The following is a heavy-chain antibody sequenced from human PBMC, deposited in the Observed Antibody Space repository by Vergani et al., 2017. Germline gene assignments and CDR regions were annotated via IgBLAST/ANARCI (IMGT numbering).Heavy chain of an antibody. V-gene: IGHV1-8*03. D-gene: IGHD1-26*01. Sequence: QVQLVQSGAEVKKPGASVKVSCKASGYTFTSYDINWVRQATGQGLEWMGWMNPNSGNTGYAQKFQDRVTITRNTSISTAYMELSSLRSEDTAGYYCARGPSLRERGWFDPWGQGTLVTVSS. CDR3: ARGPSLRERGWFDP. J-gene: IGHJ5*02. CDR1: GYTFTSYD. CDR2: MNPNSGNT.